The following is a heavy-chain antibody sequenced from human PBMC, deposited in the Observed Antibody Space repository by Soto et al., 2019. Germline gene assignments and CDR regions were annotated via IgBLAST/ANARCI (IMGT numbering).Heavy chain of an antibody. CDR1: GYTFTSYG. Sequence: ASVKVSCKASGYTFTSYGISWVRQAPGQGLEWMGWISAYNGNTNYAQKPQGRVTMTTDTSTSTAYMELRSLRSDDTAVYYCARGGLRYDFWSGYYIVSGMEVWGQGTTVTSP. CDR3: ARGGLRYDFWSGYYIVSGMEV. CDR2: ISAYNGNT. J-gene: IGHJ6*02. V-gene: IGHV1-18*04. D-gene: IGHD3-3*01.